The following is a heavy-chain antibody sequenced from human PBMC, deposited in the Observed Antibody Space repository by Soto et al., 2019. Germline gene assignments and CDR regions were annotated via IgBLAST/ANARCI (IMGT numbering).Heavy chain of an antibody. V-gene: IGHV3-73*02. CDR3: TRAPDGINADY. J-gene: IGHJ4*01. Sequence: EMQLVESGGDLVQPGGSLKLSCAASGFIFSGTTIHWVRQASGEGLEWVGRIRGRADNYATGYAASVKGRFTISRDDSKKTAYRQMNSLKTEDTAVHFCTRAPDGINADYWGHGTLVTVSS. D-gene: IGHD6-13*01. CDR2: IRGRADNYAT. CDR1: GFIFSGTT.